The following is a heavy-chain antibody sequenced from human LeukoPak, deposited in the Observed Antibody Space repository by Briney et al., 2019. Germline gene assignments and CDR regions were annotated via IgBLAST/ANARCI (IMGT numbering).Heavy chain of an antibody. CDR2: IKQDGSEK. V-gene: IGHV3-7*01. CDR3: ARVYYYDSSGSPLVAFDI. D-gene: IGHD3-22*01. J-gene: IGHJ3*02. CDR1: GFSFSSFG. Sequence: PGGSLRLSCAASGFSFSSFGMHWVRQAPGKGLEWVANIKQDGSEKYYVDSVKGRFTISRDNAKNSLYLQMNSLRAEDTAVYYCARVYYYDSSGSPLVAFDIWGQGTMVTVSS.